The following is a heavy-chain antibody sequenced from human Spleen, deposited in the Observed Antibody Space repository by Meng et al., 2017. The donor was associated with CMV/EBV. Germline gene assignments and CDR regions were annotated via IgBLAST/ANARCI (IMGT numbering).Heavy chain of an antibody. V-gene: IGHV4-61*01. CDR3: ARDTGTTVWSH. CDR1: GGSVSSGSYH. CDR2: IYYSGST. Sequence: SETLSLTCTVSGGSVSSGSYHWSWIRQPPGKGLEWIGYIYYSGSTNYNPSLKSRVTISVDTSKNQFSLKLSSVTAADTAVYYCARDTGTTVWSHWGQGTLVTVSS. J-gene: IGHJ4*02. D-gene: IGHD1-7*01.